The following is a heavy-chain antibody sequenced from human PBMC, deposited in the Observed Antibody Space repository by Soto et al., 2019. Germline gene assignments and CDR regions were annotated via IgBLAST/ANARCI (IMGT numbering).Heavy chain of an antibody. CDR1: GYTFTSYY. V-gene: IGHV1-46*01. D-gene: IGHD3-10*01. J-gene: IGHJ6*02. Sequence: ASVKVSCKASGYTFTSYYMHWVRQAPGQGLEWMGIINPSGGSTSYAQKFQGRVTMTRDTSTSTVYMELSSLRSEDTAVYYCARDYYYGSGSSLFYYYGMDVWGQVPKVTVSS. CDR3: ARDYYYGSGSSLFYYYGMDV. CDR2: INPSGGST.